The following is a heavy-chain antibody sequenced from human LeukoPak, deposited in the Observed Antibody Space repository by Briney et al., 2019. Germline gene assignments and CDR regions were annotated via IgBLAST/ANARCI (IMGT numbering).Heavy chain of an antibody. CDR2: ISYDGSNK. J-gene: IGHJ3*02. V-gene: IGHV3-30*18. D-gene: IGHD2-2*02. Sequence: GRSLRLSCAASGFTFSSYGMHWVRQAPGKGLEWVAVISYDGSNKYYADSVKGRFTISRDNSKNTLYLQMNSLRAEDTAVYYCAKGKDCSSTSCYKVAFDIWGQGTMVTVSS. CDR3: AKGKDCSSTSCYKVAFDI. CDR1: GFTFSSYG.